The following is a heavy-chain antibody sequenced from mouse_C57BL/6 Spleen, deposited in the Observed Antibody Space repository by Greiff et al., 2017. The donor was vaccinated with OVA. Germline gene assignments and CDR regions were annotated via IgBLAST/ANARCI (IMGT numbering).Heavy chain of an antibody. CDR3: ARYNYGSSLDY. J-gene: IGHJ2*01. CDR2: IYPGSGNT. Sequence: VKLQESGPELVKPGASVKISCKASGYSFTSYYIHWVKQRPGQGLEWIGWIYPGSGNTKYNEKFKGKATLTADTSSSTAYMQLSSLTSEDSAVYYCARYNYGSSLDYWGQGTTLTVSS. V-gene: IGHV1-66*01. CDR1: GYSFTSYY. D-gene: IGHD1-1*01.